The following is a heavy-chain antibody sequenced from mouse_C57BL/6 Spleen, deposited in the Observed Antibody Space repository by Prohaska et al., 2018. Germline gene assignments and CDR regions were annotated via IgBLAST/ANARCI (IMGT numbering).Heavy chain of an antibody. V-gene: IGHV8-12*01. CDR3: ARRAGTFFDY. D-gene: IGHD4-1*01. CDR2: IYWDDDK. J-gene: IGHJ2*01. Sequence: HIYWDDDKRYNPSLKSRLTISKDTSRNQVFLKITSVDTADTATYDCARRAGTFFDYWGQGTTLTVSS.